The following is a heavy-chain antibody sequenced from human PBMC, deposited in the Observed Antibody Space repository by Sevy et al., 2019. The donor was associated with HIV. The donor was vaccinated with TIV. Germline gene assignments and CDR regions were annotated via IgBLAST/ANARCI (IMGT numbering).Heavy chain of an antibody. V-gene: IGHV3-43*01. J-gene: IGHJ4*02. D-gene: IGHD6-13*01. CDR2: ISWDGGST. Sequence: GGSLRLSCAASGFTFDDYTMHWDRQAPGKGLEWVSLISWDGGSTYYADSVKGRFTISRDNSKNSLYLQMNSLRTEDTALYYCAAIAAAGDFDYWGQGTLVTVSS. CDR1: GFTFDDYT. CDR3: AAIAAAGDFDY.